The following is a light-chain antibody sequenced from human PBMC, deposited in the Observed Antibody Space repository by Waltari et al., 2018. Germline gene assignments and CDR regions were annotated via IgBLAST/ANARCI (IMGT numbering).Light chain of an antibody. V-gene: IGLV2-14*03. CDR2: DVR. CDR3: GSYTSSSTLV. Sequence: QSALTQPASVSGSPGQSITIFCPGTSSDVGGYEYVSWYQQHPGKAPKLMIYDVRTRPSGVSNRFSGSKSGNTASLTISGLQAEDEADYYCGSYTSSSTLVFGTGTKVTVL. CDR1: SSDVGGYEY. J-gene: IGLJ1*01.